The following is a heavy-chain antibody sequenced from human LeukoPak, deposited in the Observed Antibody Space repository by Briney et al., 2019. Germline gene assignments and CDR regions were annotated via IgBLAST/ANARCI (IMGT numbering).Heavy chain of an antibody. V-gene: IGHV4-39*07. CDR1: DGSISSSSYY. CDR2: IYYSGST. CDR3: ARDNYYDSSGYSIDY. Sequence: PSDTLSLTCNVSDGSISSSSYYWGWIRQPPGKGLEWVGSIYYSGSTYYNPSLKSRVTISVDTSKNQFSLKLSSVTAADTAVYYCARDNYYDSSGYSIDYWGQGTLVTVSS. J-gene: IGHJ4*02. D-gene: IGHD3-22*01.